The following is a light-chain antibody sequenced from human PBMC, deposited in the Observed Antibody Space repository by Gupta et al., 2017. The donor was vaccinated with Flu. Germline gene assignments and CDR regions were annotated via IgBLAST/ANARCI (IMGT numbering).Light chain of an antibody. CDR1: QGLSTY. J-gene: IGKJ3*01. CDR2: AAS. V-gene: IGKV1-9*01. CDR3: LQYKSYNFT. Sequence: DIQLTQSPSPLSASVGGRVTITCRASQGLSTYLAWYQQKPGEAPKLLIYAASTLQSGVPSRFRGSGSGTEFTLTISSLQPEDFATYYCLQYKSYNFTFGHGTKVDIK.